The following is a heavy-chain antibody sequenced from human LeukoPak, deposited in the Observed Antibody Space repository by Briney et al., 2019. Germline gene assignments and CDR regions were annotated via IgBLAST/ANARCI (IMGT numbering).Heavy chain of an antibody. CDR3: AKGHQVTTFYAAFDI. D-gene: IGHD2/OR15-2a*01. Sequence: GGSLRLSCAASGFTFSSYAMSWVRQAPGKGLEWVSAISGSGGSTYYADSVKGRFTISRDNSKNTLYLQMNSLRAEDTALYYCAKGHQVTTFYAAFDIWGQGTMVTVSS. CDR2: ISGSGGST. J-gene: IGHJ3*02. V-gene: IGHV3-23*01. CDR1: GFTFSSYA.